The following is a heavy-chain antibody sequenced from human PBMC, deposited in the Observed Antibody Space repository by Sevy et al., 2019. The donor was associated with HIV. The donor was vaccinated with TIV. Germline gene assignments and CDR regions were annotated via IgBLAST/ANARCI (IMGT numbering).Heavy chain of an antibody. CDR2: INSDGKIA. J-gene: IGHJ4*02. D-gene: IGHD6-19*01. Sequence: GGSLRPSCAASGFTSGSFWMHWVRQTPGKGLIWVSHINSDGKIADYADSVKGRFTVSRDSAKNTQHLQMTSLGDEDTALYYCTIGSAGTAQHWGQGILVTVSS. CDR1: GFTSGSFW. V-gene: IGHV3-74*01. CDR3: TIGSAGTAQH.